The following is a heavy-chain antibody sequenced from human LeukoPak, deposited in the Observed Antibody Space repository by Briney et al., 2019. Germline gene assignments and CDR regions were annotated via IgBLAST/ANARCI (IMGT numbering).Heavy chain of an antibody. CDR3: ARGAVLMVYAIYGTYGMDV. J-gene: IGHJ6*02. Sequence: GESLKISCRGSGNSFTSFWIGWVRQMPGKGLEWMGIIYPGDSDTRYSPSFQGQVTISVDKSISAAYLQWSSLKASDTAMYYCARGAVLMVYAIYGTYGMDVRGQGTTVTVSS. V-gene: IGHV5-51*01. CDR2: IYPGDSDT. CDR1: GNSFTSFW. D-gene: IGHD2-8*01.